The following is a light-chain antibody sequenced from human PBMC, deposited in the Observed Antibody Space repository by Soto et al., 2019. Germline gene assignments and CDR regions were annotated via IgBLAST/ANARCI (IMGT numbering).Light chain of an antibody. CDR2: WAS. V-gene: IGKV4-1*01. CDR3: QQYYSTPFT. Sequence: DIAMTQSPDSLAVSLGERATINCKSSQSVLSSSNNRNYLAWYQQKPGQPPTLLIYWASTRESGVPDRFSGSGSGTDFTLTISSLQAEDVAVYYCQQYYSTPFTFGPGTKVDIK. CDR1: QSVLSSSNNRNY. J-gene: IGKJ3*01.